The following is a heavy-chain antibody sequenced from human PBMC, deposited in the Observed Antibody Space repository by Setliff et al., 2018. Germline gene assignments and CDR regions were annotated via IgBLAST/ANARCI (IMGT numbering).Heavy chain of an antibody. D-gene: IGHD3-16*01. CDR2: ISTSSSTI. CDR3: ARDSTWYWYFDL. Sequence: GGSLRLSCVASGFTFSSHGMTWVRLAPGKGLEWISYISTSSSTIYYADSVKGRFTISRNNAKNSLYLQMNSLRPEDTAVYYCARDSTWYWYFDLWGRGTLVTVSS. J-gene: IGHJ2*01. V-gene: IGHV3-48*04. CDR1: GFTFSSHG.